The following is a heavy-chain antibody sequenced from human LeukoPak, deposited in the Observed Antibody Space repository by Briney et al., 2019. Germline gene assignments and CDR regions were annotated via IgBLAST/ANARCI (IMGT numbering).Heavy chain of an antibody. Sequence: PSETLSLTCAVYGGSFSGYYWSWIRQPPGKGLEWIGEINHSGSTNYNPSLKSRVTISVDTSKNQFSLKLSSVTAADTAVYYCARARGYYGGLANYWGQGTPVTVSS. D-gene: IGHD4-23*01. CDR2: INHSGST. J-gene: IGHJ4*02. V-gene: IGHV4-34*01. CDR1: GGSFSGYY. CDR3: ARARGYYGGLANY.